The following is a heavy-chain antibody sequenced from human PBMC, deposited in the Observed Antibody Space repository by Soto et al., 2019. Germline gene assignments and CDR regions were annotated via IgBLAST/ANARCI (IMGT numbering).Heavy chain of an antibody. CDR1: GFTVSTNY. J-gene: IGHJ4*02. CDR3: ARGLFDSGGYYFDY. Sequence: EVQLVDTGGGLIQPGGSLRLSCAASGFTVSTNYMSWVRQAPGRGLEWVSTIYTDGRTYYADSVKGRFTISRDNSKNTVYLQMNSLRAEDTAVYYCARGLFDSGGYYFDYWGQGTLVTVSS. D-gene: IGHD3-22*01. V-gene: IGHV3-53*02. CDR2: IYTDGRT.